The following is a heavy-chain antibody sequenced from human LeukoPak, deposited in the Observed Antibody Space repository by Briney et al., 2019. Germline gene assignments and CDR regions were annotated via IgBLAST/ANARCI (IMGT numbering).Heavy chain of an antibody. CDR2: ISSSGAYI. D-gene: IGHD5-12*01. Sequence: GGSLRLSCAASGFPFSTYDMNWVRQAPGKGLEWVSSISSSGAYIYYADSVKGRFTISRDNAKNVLYLQMNSLRAEDTAVYYCALRTGDYWGQGTLVTVSS. CDR3: ALRTGDY. V-gene: IGHV3-21*01. CDR1: GFPFSTYD. J-gene: IGHJ4*02.